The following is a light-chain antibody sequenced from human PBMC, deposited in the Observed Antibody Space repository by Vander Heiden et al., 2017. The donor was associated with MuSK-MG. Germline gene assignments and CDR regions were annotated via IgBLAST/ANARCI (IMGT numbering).Light chain of an antibody. CDR2: GAS. CDR3: QQFNSWLFT. Sequence: EIVMTQSPVTLSASPGESATLACRASQSVSSNIAWYQQKPGQAPRLLIYGASTRATGIPARFSGSGSETEFTLTISSLQSEDFAVYYCQQFNSWLFTFGHGTKVDL. CDR1: QSVSSN. J-gene: IGKJ3*01. V-gene: IGKV3D-15*01.